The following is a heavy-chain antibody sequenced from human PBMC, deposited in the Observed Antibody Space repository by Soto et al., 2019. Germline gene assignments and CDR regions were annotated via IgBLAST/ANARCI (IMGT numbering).Heavy chain of an antibody. D-gene: IGHD1-1*01. CDR2: IWYDGSNK. V-gene: IGHV3-33*01. Sequence: PGGSLRLSCAASGFTFSSYGMHWVRQAPGKGLEWVAVIWYDGSNKYYADSVKGRFTISRDNSKNTLYLQMNSLRAEDTAVYYCARDQTGTAYYYYGMDVWGQGTTVTVSS. CDR1: GFTFSSYG. CDR3: ARDQTGTAYYYYGMDV. J-gene: IGHJ6*02.